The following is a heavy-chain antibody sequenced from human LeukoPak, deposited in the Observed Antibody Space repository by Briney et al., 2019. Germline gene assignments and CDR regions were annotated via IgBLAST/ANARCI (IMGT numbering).Heavy chain of an antibody. CDR3: AKRNTMVRGGPCFDY. V-gene: IGHV3-23*01. Sequence: GGSLRLSCAVSGLPFSSYAMNWVRQAPGKGLEWVSIIFGADKNTTYYADSVKGRFTVSRDNSKNTLDLQMTDLRPEDTAIYYCAKRNTMVRGGPCFDYWGQGILVAVSS. J-gene: IGHJ4*02. D-gene: IGHD3-10*01. CDR1: GLPFSSYA. CDR2: IFGADKNTT.